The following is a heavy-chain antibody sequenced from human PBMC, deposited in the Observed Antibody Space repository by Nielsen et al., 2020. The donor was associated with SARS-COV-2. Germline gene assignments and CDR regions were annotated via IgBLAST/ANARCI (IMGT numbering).Heavy chain of an antibody. J-gene: IGHJ4*02. CDR2: ISYDGSNK. D-gene: IGHD1-26*01. V-gene: IGHV3-30-3*01. CDR3: ATPSSGKNYFDY. CDR1: GFTFSSYA. Sequence: GGSLRLSCAASGFTFSSYAMHWVRQAPGKGLEWVAVISYDGSNKYYADSVKGRFTISRDNSKNTLYLQMNSLRAEDTAVYYCATPSSGKNYFDYWGQGTLVTVSS.